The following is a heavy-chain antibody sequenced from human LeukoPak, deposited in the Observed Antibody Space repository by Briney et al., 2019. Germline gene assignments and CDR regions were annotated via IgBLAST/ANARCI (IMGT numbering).Heavy chain of an antibody. CDR2: IDHTGST. D-gene: IGHD3-22*01. V-gene: IGHV4-59*01. J-gene: IGHJ1*01. Sequence: PGGSLRLSCAASGFTFSSYEMNWVRQAPGKGLEWVGYIDHTGSTNYNPSLKSRVTISVDTSKNQLSLKLSSVTAADTAVYYCARLKYYYDSSGYRAEYFQHWGQGTLVTASS. CDR1: GFTFSSYE. CDR3: ARLKYYYDSSGYRAEYFQH.